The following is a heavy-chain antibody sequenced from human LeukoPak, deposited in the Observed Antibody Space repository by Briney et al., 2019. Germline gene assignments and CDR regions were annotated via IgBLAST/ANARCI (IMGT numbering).Heavy chain of an antibody. CDR3: ARDHVYPGEDDAFDI. CDR1: GGTFSSYA. CDR2: IIPIFGTA. D-gene: IGHD2-2*02. Sequence: GASVKVSCKASGGTFSSYAISWVRQAPGQGLEWMGGIIPIFGTANYAQKFQGRVTITTDESTSTAYMELSSLRAEDTAVYYCARDHVYPGEDDAFDIWGQGTMVTVSS. V-gene: IGHV1-69*05. J-gene: IGHJ3*02.